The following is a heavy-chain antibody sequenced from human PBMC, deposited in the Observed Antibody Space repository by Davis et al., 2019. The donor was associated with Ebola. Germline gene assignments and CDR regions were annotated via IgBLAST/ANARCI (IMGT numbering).Heavy chain of an antibody. CDR3: ARAQFPTTSDH. CDR1: GYTFTSYG. Sequence: ASVKVSCKASGYTFTSYGISWVRQAPGQGLEWMGWISAYNGNTNYAQKLQGRVTMTTDTSTSTAYMEVGSLRSDDTAVYYCARAQFPTTSDHWGQGTLVTVSS. V-gene: IGHV1-18*04. D-gene: IGHD1-1*01. J-gene: IGHJ4*02. CDR2: ISAYNGNT.